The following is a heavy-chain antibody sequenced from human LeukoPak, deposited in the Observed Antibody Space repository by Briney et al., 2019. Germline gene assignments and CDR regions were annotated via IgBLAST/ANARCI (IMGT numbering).Heavy chain of an antibody. CDR3: ARDLPYYYDSSGYSDY. D-gene: IGHD3-22*01. Sequence: GGSLRLSCAASGFTFSNAWMSWVRQAPGKGLEWVGRIKSKTDGGTTDYAAPVKGRFTISRDNAKNSLYLQMNSLRAEDTAVYYCARDLPYYYDSSGYSDYWGQGTLVTVSS. CDR1: GFTFSNAW. V-gene: IGHV3-15*01. J-gene: IGHJ4*02. CDR2: IKSKTDGGTT.